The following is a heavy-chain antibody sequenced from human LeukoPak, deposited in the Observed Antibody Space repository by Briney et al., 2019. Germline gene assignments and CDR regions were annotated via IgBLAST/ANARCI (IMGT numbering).Heavy chain of an antibody. CDR3: ARLADYGVLDY. CDR2: INHSGSN. V-gene: IGHV4-34*01. CDR1: GWSFSGYY. J-gene: IGHJ4*02. Sequence: PSETLSLTCAVYGWSFSGYYWSWIRQPPGKGLEWIGEINHSGSNNYNPSLKNRVTISVTTSKTQSSLKLSSVTAADTAVYYCARLADYGVLDYWGQGTLVTVSS. D-gene: IGHD4-17*01.